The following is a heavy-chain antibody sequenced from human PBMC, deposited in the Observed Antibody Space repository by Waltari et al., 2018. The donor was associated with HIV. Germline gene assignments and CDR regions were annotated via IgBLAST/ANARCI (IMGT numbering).Heavy chain of an antibody. CDR3: AKPHEGGGIVVVPAAMDY. Sequence: QVQLVESGGGVVQPGRSLRLSCAASGFTFSSYGMHWVRQAPGKGLEWVAVISYDGSNKHYADSVKGRFTSSRANSKNTLYLQMNSLRAEDTAVYYCAKPHEGGGIVVVPAAMDYWGQGTLVTVSS. D-gene: IGHD2-2*01. V-gene: IGHV3-30*18. CDR1: GFTFSSYG. CDR2: ISYDGSNK. J-gene: IGHJ4*02.